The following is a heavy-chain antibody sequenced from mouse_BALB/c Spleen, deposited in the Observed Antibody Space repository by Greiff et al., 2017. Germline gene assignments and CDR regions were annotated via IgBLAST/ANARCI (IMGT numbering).Heavy chain of an antibody. CDR3: ARDYYGSSFYYYAMDY. V-gene: IGHV5-4*02. CDR2: ISDGGSYT. J-gene: IGHJ4*01. Sequence: EVKLMESGGGLVKPGGSLKLSCAASGFTFSDYYMYWVRQTPEKRLEWVATISDGGSYTYYPDSVKGRFTISRDNAKNNLYLQMSSLKSEDTAMYYCARDYYGSSFYYYAMDYWGQGTSVTVSS. D-gene: IGHD1-1*01. CDR1: GFTFSDYY.